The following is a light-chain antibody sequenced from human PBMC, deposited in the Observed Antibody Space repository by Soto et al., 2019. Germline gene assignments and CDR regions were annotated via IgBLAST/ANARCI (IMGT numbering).Light chain of an antibody. J-gene: IGLJ2*01. V-gene: IGLV1-40*01. Sequence: QSVLTQPPSVSGAPGQRVTISCTGSSSNIGAGYDVHWYQQLPGTAPKLLIYGNSNRPSGVPDRFSGSKSGTSASLAITGLQADDEADYYCPSYDSSLGGVVFGGGTKLTVL. CDR2: GNS. CDR1: SSNIGAGYD. CDR3: PSYDSSLGGVV.